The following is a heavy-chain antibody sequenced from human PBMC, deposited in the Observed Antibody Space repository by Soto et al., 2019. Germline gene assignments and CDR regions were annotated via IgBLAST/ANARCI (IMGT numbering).Heavy chain of an antibody. D-gene: IGHD6-6*01. CDR1: GFTFSNYA. V-gene: IGHV3-48*02. J-gene: IGHJ4*02. CDR3: ARGGAARPDY. Sequence: GGSLRLSCAASGFTFSNYAMSWVRQAPGKGLAWVSYISSGRPTIQYADSVKGRFTISRDDAKNSLYLQMNSLRDEDTAVYYCARGGAARPDYWGQGTLVTVSS. CDR2: ISSGRPTI.